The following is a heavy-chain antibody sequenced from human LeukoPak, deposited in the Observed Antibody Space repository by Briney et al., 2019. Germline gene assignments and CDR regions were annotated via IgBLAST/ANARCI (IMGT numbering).Heavy chain of an antibody. Sequence: GGSLRLSCAASGFTFSSYAMSWVRQAPGKGLEWVSAISGSGGSTYYADSVKGRFTISRDNSKNTLYQQMNSLRAEDTAVYYCAKDDGSGSYYSYGYGMDVWGQGSTVTVSS. CDR1: GFTFSSYA. CDR2: ISGSGGST. CDR3: AKDDGSGSYYSYGYGMDV. V-gene: IGHV3-23*01. D-gene: IGHD3-10*01. J-gene: IGHJ6*02.